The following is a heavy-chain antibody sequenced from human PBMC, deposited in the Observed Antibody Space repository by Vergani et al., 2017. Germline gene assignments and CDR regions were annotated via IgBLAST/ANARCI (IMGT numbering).Heavy chain of an antibody. Sequence: QVQLVQSGAEVKKPGASVKVSCKASGYTFTSYGISWVRQAPGQGLEWMGWISAYNGNTNYAQKLQGRVTMTTDTSTSTAYMELRSLRSDDTAVYYCARGDSGDIVVVPAAITGKGDSFFDYWGQGTLVTVSS. CDR3: ARGDSGDIVVVPAAITGKGDSFFDY. J-gene: IGHJ4*02. V-gene: IGHV1-18*01. CDR1: GYTFTSYG. CDR2: ISAYNGNT. D-gene: IGHD2-2*01.